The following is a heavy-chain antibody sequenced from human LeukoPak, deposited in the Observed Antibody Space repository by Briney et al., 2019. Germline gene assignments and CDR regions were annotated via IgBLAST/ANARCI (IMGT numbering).Heavy chain of an antibody. J-gene: IGHJ4*02. CDR1: GGTFSSYA. CDR3: ARELSLPGADSNYTPFDY. CDR2: IIPIFGTA. D-gene: IGHD3-3*01. V-gene: IGHV1-69*13. Sequence: SVKVSCKASGGTFSSYAISWVRQAPGQGLEWMGGIIPIFGTAGYAQKFQGRVSITADESTSTAYMELSSLRSEDTAEYYCARELSLPGADSNYTPFDYRGQGTPVTVSS.